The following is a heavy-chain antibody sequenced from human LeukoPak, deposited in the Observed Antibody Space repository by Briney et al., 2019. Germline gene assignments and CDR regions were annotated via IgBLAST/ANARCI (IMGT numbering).Heavy chain of an antibody. Sequence: GESLKISCKGSGYSFTNYWIGWVRQMPGKGLEWMGIIYPIDSDTRYSPSFRGQVTFSADKSISTAYLQWSSLKASDTAMYYCARPSAYVEDAFDVWGQGKMVTVSS. CDR1: GYSFTNYW. D-gene: IGHD2-21*01. CDR3: ARPSAYVEDAFDV. CDR2: IYPIDSDT. V-gene: IGHV5-51*01. J-gene: IGHJ3*01.